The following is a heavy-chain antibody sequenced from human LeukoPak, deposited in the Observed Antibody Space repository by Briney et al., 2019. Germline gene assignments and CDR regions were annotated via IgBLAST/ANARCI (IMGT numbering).Heavy chain of an antibody. V-gene: IGHV4-4*07. CDR3: ARDGLYSYGYSYFDY. CDR1: GGSVSSYH. Sequence: SETLSLTCTVSGGSVSSYHWSWIRQPAGEGLEWIGRIHSSGVTNHNPSLKSRVTLSLDTSKSQFSLKLTSVTAADTAVYYCARDGLYSYGYSYFDYWGQGILVTVSS. J-gene: IGHJ4*02. CDR2: IHSSGVT. D-gene: IGHD5-18*01.